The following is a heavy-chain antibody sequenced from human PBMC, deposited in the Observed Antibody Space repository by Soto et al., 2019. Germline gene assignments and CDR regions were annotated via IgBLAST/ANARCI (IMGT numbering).Heavy chain of an antibody. V-gene: IGHV1-46*01. CDR3: ARDLGSVAGSDY. D-gene: IGHD6-19*01. CDR1: GYTFTSYY. CDR2: INPSGGST. Sequence: ASVKVSCKASGYTFTSYYMHWVRQAPGQGLEWMGIINPSGGSTSYAQKFQGRVTTTRDTSTSTVYMELSSLRSEDTAVYYCARDLGSVAGSDYWGQGTLVTVSS. J-gene: IGHJ4*02.